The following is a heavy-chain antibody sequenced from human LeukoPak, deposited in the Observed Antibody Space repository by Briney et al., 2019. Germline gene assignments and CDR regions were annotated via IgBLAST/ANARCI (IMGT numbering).Heavy chain of an antibody. CDR1: GGSINNYY. CDR2: IYYSGST. J-gene: IGHJ4*02. D-gene: IGHD3-10*01. Sequence: SETLSLTCTVSGGSINNYYWSWIRQPPGKGLEWIGYIYYSGSTNYNPSLKSRVTISVDTSKNQFSLKLSSVTAADTAVYYCARGAYYYGSGIGEFDYWGQGTLVTVSS. V-gene: IGHV4-59*01. CDR3: ARGAYYYGSGIGEFDY.